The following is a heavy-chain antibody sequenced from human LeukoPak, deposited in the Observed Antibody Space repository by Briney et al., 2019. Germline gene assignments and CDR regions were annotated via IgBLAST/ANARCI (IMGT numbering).Heavy chain of an antibody. CDR3: ARDSPLRTVVTPLYYFDY. CDR1: GGTFSSYA. CDR2: IIPILGIA. D-gene: IGHD4-23*01. J-gene: IGHJ4*02. V-gene: IGHV1-69*04. Sequence: VASVKVSCKASGGTFSSYAISWVRQAPGQGLEWMGRIIPILGIANYAQKFQGRVTITADKSTSTAYMELSSLRSEDTAVYYCARDSPLRTVVTPLYYFDYWGQGTLVTVSS.